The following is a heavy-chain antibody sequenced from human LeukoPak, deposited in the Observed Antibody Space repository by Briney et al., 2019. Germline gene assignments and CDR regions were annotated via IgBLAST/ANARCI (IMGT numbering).Heavy chain of an antibody. CDR2: IYWDDNK. CDR1: GFSLRTTGVG. J-gene: IGHJ4*02. CDR3: AHYGDYRFLYYFDH. D-gene: IGHD4-17*01. Sequence: SGPTLVNPTQTLTLTCTFSGFSLRTTGVGVGWIRQPPGKALEWLALIYWDDNKLYSPSLKSRLTITRDTSKNQVVLTMTNMDPVDTATYYCAHYGDYRFLYYFDHWGQGTLVTVSS. V-gene: IGHV2-5*02.